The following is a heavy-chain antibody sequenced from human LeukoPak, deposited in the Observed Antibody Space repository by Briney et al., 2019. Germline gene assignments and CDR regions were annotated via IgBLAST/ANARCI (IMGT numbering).Heavy chain of an antibody. CDR3: ARNIVVVVAATNWFDP. CDR1: GGSISSSNYY. V-gene: IGHV4-39*01. CDR2: IYYSGST. D-gene: IGHD2-15*01. Sequence: PSETLSLTCTVSGGSISSSNYYWGWIRQPPGKGLEWIGSIYYSGSTYYNPSLKSRVTISVDTSKNQFSLKLSSVTAADTAVYYCARNIVVVVAATNWFDPWGQGTLVTVSS. J-gene: IGHJ5*02.